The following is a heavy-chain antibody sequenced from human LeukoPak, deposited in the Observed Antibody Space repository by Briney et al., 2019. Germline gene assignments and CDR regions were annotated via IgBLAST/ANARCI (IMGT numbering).Heavy chain of an antibody. V-gene: IGHV4-30-4*01. CDR2: IWHSGSA. J-gene: IGHJ4*02. Sequence: SQTVSLTCSVWGDSDYSVNYLGRWSCQAPGEDLGWHGYIWHSGSAYYNPSLMSRSTISLDMTRTQFSLEVTSVTDADTAVYFCARLPCSASCSWGGGFDSWGQGTLVTVSS. CDR1: GDSDYSVNYL. CDR3: ARLPCSASCSWGGGFDS. D-gene: IGHD2-2*01.